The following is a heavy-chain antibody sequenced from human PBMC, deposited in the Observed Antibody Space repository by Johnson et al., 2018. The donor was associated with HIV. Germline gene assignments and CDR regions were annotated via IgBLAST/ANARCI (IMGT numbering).Heavy chain of an antibody. Sequence: QVQLVESGGGLVKPGGSLRLSCAASGFTFSDYYMSWIRQAPAKGLEWISYISNSGSTIYYADSVNGRFTISRDNAKNLLYLQMNSLRAEDTAVYYCARPGGDPLTDDAFDIWGQGTMVTVSS. CDR3: ARPGGDPLTDDAFDI. D-gene: IGHD2-21*02. CDR1: GFTFSDYY. V-gene: IGHV3-11*04. CDR2: ISNSGSTI. J-gene: IGHJ3*02.